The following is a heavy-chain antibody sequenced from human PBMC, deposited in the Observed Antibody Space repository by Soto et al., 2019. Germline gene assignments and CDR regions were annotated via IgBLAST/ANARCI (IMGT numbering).Heavy chain of an antibody. D-gene: IGHD6-19*01. Sequence: EVQLLDSGGGLVQPGGSLRLSCAASGFTFDNYAMTWVRQVPGKGLAWVSAISAGGSSAYYADSARGRFIISRDNSKTTLFLQMNTLRAVDTGVYYCARVSSSGWDFDYWGQGTLVTVSS. V-gene: IGHV3-23*01. CDR1: GFTFDNYA. CDR2: ISAGGSSA. J-gene: IGHJ4*02. CDR3: ARVSSSGWDFDY.